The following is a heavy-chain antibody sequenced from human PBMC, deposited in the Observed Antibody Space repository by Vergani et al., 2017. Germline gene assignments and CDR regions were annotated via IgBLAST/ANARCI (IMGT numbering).Heavy chain of an antibody. CDR2: IHPADSDT. J-gene: IGHJ4*02. Sequence: EVQLVQSGAEVKKPGESLKISCQISGYSFTNYWIGWVRQMPGKALEWMGIIHPADSDTRYSPSFQGQVNISVDKSISTACLQRSSLRASDSAMYYCASLYGRDSSGSKYFDYWGQGTLVTVSS. CDR3: ASLYGRDSSGSKYFDY. CDR1: GYSFTNYW. V-gene: IGHV5-51*01. D-gene: IGHD3-22*01.